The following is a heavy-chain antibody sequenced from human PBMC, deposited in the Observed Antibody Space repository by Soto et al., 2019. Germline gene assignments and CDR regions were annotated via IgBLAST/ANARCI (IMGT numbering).Heavy chain of an antibody. D-gene: IGHD3-16*02. CDR2: ISGSGGVT. J-gene: IGHJ3*02. CDR1: GFTFSSYA. Sequence: EVQLLESGGGLVQPGGSLRLSCAASGFTFSSYAMSWVRQAPGKGLEWVSAISGSGGVTYYADSVKGRFTISRDNSKNTLYLQMNSLRAEDTAVYYCANTRSRHLGLFDAFDIWGQGTMVTVSS. CDR3: ANTRSRHLGLFDAFDI. V-gene: IGHV3-23*01.